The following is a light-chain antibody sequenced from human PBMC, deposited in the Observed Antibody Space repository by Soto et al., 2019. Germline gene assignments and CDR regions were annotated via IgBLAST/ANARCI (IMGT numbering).Light chain of an antibody. J-gene: IGKJ2*02. CDR2: AAS. CDR1: QSISSY. Sequence: DIQMTQSPSSLSASVGDRVTITCRASQSISSYLNWYQQKPGKAPKLLIYAASSLQSGVPSRFSGSGSGTDFTLTISSLQPEDFATYYCQQRGTFGQGTK. CDR3: QQRGT. V-gene: IGKV1-39*01.